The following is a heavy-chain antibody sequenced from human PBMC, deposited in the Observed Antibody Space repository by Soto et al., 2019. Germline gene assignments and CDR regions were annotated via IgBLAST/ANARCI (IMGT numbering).Heavy chain of an antibody. J-gene: IGHJ4*02. CDR2: ILPMFDRP. Sequence: QVQLVQSETEVKNPGSAVRVSCKASGGTFNTYAMNWVRQAPGQGLEWMGGILPMFDRPRYAQKFQGRVTITVDEPTTTAYMELSSLRSDDTAVYYCTRSIGSGGVIGGFDYWGQGTLGTVSS. D-gene: IGHD3-16*02. CDR3: TRSIGSGGVIGGFDY. CDR1: GGTFNTYA. V-gene: IGHV1-69*01.